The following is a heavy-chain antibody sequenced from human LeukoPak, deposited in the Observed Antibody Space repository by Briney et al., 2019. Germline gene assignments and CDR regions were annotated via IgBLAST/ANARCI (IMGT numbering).Heavy chain of an antibody. D-gene: IGHD5-18*01. V-gene: IGHV3-48*01. J-gene: IGHJ4*02. CDR3: ARDSYSYGLGY. CDR1: GFTFSGYK. CDR2: ISGGSSSI. Sequence: PGGSLRLSCAASGFTFSGYKMNWVRQAPGKGLEWVSYISGGSSSIYYADSVKGRFTISRDNARNSLYLQMNSLRAEDTAVYYCARDSYSYGLGYWGQGTLVTVSS.